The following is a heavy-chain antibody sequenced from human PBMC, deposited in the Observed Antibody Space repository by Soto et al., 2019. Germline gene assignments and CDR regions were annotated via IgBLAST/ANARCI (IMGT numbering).Heavy chain of an antibody. CDR2: IIPIFGTA. CDR3: ARGEGSGRLSPYDY. CDR1: GGTFSSYA. Sequence: QVQLVQSGAEVKKPGSSVKVSCKASGGTFSSYAISWVRQAPGQGLEWMGGIIPIFGTANYAQKFQGRVTITADESTSTAYMELSSLRSDDTAVYYCARGEGSGRLSPYDYWGQGTLVTVSS. D-gene: IGHD6-19*01. V-gene: IGHV1-69*12. J-gene: IGHJ4*02.